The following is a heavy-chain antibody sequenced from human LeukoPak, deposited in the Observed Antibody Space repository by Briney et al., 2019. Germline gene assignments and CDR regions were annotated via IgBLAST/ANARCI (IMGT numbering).Heavy chain of an antibody. J-gene: IGHJ4*02. CDR1: GYTLTELS. V-gene: IGHV1-24*01. D-gene: IGHD4-17*01. CDR2: FDPEDAEP. CDR3: ATVLLYDYSDVRALDF. Sequence: GASVKVSCKVSGYTLTELSIHWVRQAPGKGLEWMGGFDPEDAEPLSALKFHGRLTMTEDSSTDTAYMELSSLRSEDTAMYYCATVLLYDYSDVRALDFWGQGTLVTVSS.